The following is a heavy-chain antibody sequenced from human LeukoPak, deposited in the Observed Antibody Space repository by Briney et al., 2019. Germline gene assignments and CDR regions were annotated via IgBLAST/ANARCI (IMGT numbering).Heavy chain of an antibody. Sequence: SETLSLTCTVSGGSISSYYWSWIRRPPGKGLEWIGYIYYSGSTNYNPSLKSRVTISVDTSKNQFSLKLSSVTAADTAVYYCARVENYYYYVDVWGKGTTVTVSS. CDR3: ARVENYYYYVDV. V-gene: IGHV4-59*01. CDR2: IYYSGST. CDR1: GGSISSYY. J-gene: IGHJ6*03. D-gene: IGHD3-3*01.